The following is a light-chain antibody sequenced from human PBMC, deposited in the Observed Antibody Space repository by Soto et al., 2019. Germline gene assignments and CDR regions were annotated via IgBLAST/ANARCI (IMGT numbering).Light chain of an antibody. CDR3: SSYRSIGSLV. V-gene: IGLV2-14*01. CDR1: SSDVGGYKY. CDR2: AVS. Sequence: QSALTQPASVSGSPGQSITISCTGTSSDVGGYKYVSWYQQHPGKAPKVMIYAVSNRPSGVSNRFSGSKSGNTASLTISGLQAEDEGDYYCSSYRSIGSLVFGTGTKLTVL. J-gene: IGLJ1*01.